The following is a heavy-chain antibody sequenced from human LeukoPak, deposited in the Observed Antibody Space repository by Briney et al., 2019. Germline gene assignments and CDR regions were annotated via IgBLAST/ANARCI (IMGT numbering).Heavy chain of an antibody. Sequence: GASVKVSCKASGYTFTSYDINWVRQATGQGLEWMGWMNPNSGNTGYAQKFQGRVTMTRNTSISTAYMELRSLRSDDTAVYYCARSGSRSVWFGETMGYLDYWGQGTLVTVSS. J-gene: IGHJ4*02. CDR2: MNPNSGNT. V-gene: IGHV1-8*01. CDR3: ARSGSRSVWFGETMGYLDY. CDR1: GYTFTSYD. D-gene: IGHD3-10*01.